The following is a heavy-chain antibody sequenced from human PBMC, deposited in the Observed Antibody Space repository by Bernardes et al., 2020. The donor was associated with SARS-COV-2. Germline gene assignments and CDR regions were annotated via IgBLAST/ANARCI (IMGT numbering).Heavy chain of an antibody. D-gene: IGHD2-2*03. CDR2: INHSGST. CDR3: VRDGIGSTSAFDI. J-gene: IGHJ3*02. CDR1: GGSFSGYY. V-gene: IGHV4-34*01. Sequence: SETLSLTCAVYGGSFSGYYCSWIRQPPGKGLEWIGEINHSGSTNYNPSLKSRVTISVDTSKNQFSLKLSSVTAADTAVYYCVRDGIGSTSAFDIWGQGTTVTVSS.